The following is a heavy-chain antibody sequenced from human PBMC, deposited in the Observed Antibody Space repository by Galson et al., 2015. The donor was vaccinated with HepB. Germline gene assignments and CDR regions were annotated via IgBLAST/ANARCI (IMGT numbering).Heavy chain of an antibody. CDR1: GFTFSDYY. V-gene: IGHV3-11*06. CDR2: ISASTIYT. J-gene: IGHJ4*02. CDR3: ARVADADYGDHTHFDC. Sequence: SLRLSCAASGFTFSDYYMSWIRQAPGKGLEWVSYISASTIYTYYADSVKGRFTVSRDNAKNSLNLQMNSLRGEDTAVYYCARVADADYGDHTHFDCWGQGTLVTVSS. D-gene: IGHD4-17*01.